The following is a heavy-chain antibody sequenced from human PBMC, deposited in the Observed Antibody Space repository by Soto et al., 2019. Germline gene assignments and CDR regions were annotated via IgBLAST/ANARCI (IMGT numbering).Heavy chain of an antibody. J-gene: IGHJ3*02. CDR2: IFYSGDT. Sequence: SETLSLTCSVSGGSISSGCYYLSWIRQPPGKGLEWIGYIFYSGDTYYSPSLQSRVSILVDTSKNQFSLKLSSVTAADTAVYYCATVTGNAFAIWGQGTMVTVSS. D-gene: IGHD1-20*01. CDR3: ATVTGNAFAI. CDR1: GGSISSGCYY. V-gene: IGHV4-30-4*01.